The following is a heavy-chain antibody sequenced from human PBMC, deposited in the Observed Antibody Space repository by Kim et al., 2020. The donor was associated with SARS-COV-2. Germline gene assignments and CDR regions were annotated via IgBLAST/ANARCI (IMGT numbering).Heavy chain of an antibody. J-gene: IGHJ6*02. D-gene: IGHD3-10*01. CDR1: GYTFTGYY. CDR3: ARVLVRGVIIYGMDV. Sequence: ASVKVSCKASGYTFTGYYMHWVRQAPGQGLEWMGWINPNSGGTNYAQKFQGRVTMTRDTSISTAYMELSRLRSDDTAVYYCARVLVRGVIIYGMDVWGQGTTVTVSS. V-gene: IGHV1-2*02. CDR2: INPNSGGT.